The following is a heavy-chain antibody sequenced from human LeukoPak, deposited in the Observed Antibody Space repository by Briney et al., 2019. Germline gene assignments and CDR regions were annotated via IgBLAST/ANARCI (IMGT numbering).Heavy chain of an antibody. Sequence: ASVNVSCKFCGYTLTELSMHWVGQAPGKGREGMGGFYPEDGETIYAQKFQGRVTMTQDTSTDTAYMELSSLRSADTAVYYCATMRGDCAWFDPWGQGTLVTVSS. D-gene: IGHD3-10*01. CDR3: ATMRGDCAWFDP. V-gene: IGHV1-24*01. CDR1: GYTLTELS. CDR2: FYPEDGET. J-gene: IGHJ5*02.